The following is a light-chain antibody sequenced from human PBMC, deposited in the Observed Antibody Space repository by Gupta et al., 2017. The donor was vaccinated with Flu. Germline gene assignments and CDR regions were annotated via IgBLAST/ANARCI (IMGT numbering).Light chain of an antibody. V-gene: IGKV1-39*01. CDR1: QSISSY. CDR2: AAS. Sequence: PPASLSASVGDRVTITCRASQSISSYLNWYQQKPGKAPKLLIYAASSLQSGVPSRFSGSGSGTDFTLTISSLQPEDFATYYCQQSYSTPPSFGQGTKLEIK. J-gene: IGKJ2*03. CDR3: QQSYSTPPS.